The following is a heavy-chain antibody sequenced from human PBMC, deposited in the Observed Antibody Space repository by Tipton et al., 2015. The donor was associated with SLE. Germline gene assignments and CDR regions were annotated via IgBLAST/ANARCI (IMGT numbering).Heavy chain of an antibody. CDR2: IAVTGSP. CDR1: GGSFSGYH. J-gene: IGHJ4*02. D-gene: IGHD6-19*01. V-gene: IGHV4-34*01. CDR3: ARGPFQRWPPGAY. Sequence: TLSLTCAVYGGSFSGYHWTWFRQPPGQGLEWIGEIAVTGSPNYNPSLKSRVPISLDTSKSQFSLILNALTAADTAVYYCARGPFQRWPPGAYWGQGTLVTVSS.